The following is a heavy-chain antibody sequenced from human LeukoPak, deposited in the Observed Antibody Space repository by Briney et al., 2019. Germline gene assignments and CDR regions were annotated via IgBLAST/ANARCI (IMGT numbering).Heavy chain of an antibody. CDR2: IYYSGST. CDR3: AKRNSAAAGAYDY. D-gene: IGHD6-13*01. CDR1: GGSISSDH. V-gene: IGHV4-59*01. Sequence: PSETLSLTCSVSGGSISSDHWSWIRQPPGKGLEWIGYIYYSGSTNYNPSLKSRVTISIDTSKNQFSLKLRSVTAADTAVYYCAKRNSAAAGAYDYWGQGTLVTVSS. J-gene: IGHJ4*02.